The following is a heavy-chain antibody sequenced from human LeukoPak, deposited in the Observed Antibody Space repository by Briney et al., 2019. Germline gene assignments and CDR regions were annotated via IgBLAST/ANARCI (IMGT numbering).Heavy chain of an antibody. V-gene: IGHV3-13*01. Sequence: PGGSLRLSCAASGFTFSSYDMHWVSQATGKGLEWVSAIGTAGDTYYPGSVKGRFTISRENAKNSLYLQMNSLRAGDTAVYYCARAGITGTNFDYWGQGTLVTVSS. CDR1: GFTFSSYD. CDR2: IGTAGDT. D-gene: IGHD1-20*01. CDR3: ARAGITGTNFDY. J-gene: IGHJ4*02.